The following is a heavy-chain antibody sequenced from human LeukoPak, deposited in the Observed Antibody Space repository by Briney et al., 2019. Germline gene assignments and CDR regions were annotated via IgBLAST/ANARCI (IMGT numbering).Heavy chain of an antibody. CDR3: AREWRGVASSSYYYYGMDV. V-gene: IGHV3-53*01. J-gene: IGHJ6*02. CDR1: GFTFSSNY. Sequence: GGSLRLSCAASGFTFSSNYMSWVRQAPGKGLEWVSVIYSGGSTYYADSVKGRFTISRDNSKNTLYLQMNSLRAEDTAVYYCAREWRGVASSSYYYYGMDVWGQGTTVTVSS. D-gene: IGHD3-10*01. CDR2: IYSGGST.